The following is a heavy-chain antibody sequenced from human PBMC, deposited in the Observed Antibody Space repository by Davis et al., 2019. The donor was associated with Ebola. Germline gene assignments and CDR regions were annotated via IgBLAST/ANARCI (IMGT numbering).Heavy chain of an antibody. CDR1: GYTFTSYY. CDR3: ARDGITIFGVVDYYVGWFDP. CDR2: INPSGGST. J-gene: IGHJ5*02. Sequence: ASVKVSCKAPGYTFTSYYMHWVRQAPGQGLEWMGIINPSGGSTSYAQKFQGRVTMTRDTSTSTVYMELSSLRSEDTAVYYCARDGITIFGVVDYYVGWFDPWGQGTLVTVSS. D-gene: IGHD3-3*01. V-gene: IGHV1-46*01.